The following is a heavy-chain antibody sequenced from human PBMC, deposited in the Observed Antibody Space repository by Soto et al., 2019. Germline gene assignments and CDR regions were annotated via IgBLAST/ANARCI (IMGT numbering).Heavy chain of an antibody. CDR2: ISSSGTYT. J-gene: IGHJ4*02. V-gene: IGHV3-11*05. D-gene: IGHD4-17*01. CDR1: GLTFSDYY. Sequence: PGGSLRLSCAASGLTFSDYYMTWIRQAPGKRQEWVSYISSSGTYTNYAETVKDRFTISRDNAKNSLYLQMNGLRAEDMVVYYCAREGPTVTTGIDYWGQGTLVTVSS. CDR3: AREGPTVTTGIDY.